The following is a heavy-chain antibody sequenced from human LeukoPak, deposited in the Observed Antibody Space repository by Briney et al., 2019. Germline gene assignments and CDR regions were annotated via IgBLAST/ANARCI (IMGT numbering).Heavy chain of an antibody. CDR2: ISASGDKT. CDR1: GFTFSSFT. J-gene: IGHJ4*02. V-gene: IGHV3-23*01. D-gene: IGHD3-22*01. Sequence: TGGSLRLSCAASGFTFSSFTMSWVRQAPGKGLEWISAISASGDKTYYADSVKGRFTISRDNSKDTLYLQMNSLTAEDTAVYYCARDYYDSTGHYFDYWGQGTLVTVSS. CDR3: ARDYYDSTGHYFDY.